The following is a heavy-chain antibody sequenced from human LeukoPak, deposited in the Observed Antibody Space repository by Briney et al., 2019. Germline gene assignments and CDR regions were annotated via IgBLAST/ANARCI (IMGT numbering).Heavy chain of an antibody. V-gene: IGHV7-4-1*02. CDR1: GYTFTSHG. CDR3: ARGPWVY. CDR2: INTNTGNP. J-gene: IGHJ4*02. Sequence: GASVKVSCKASGYTFTSHGISWVRQAPGQGLEWMGWINTNTGNPTYVQGFTGRFVFSLDTSVSTAYLQINSLKADDTAVYYCARGPWVYWGQGTLVTVSS.